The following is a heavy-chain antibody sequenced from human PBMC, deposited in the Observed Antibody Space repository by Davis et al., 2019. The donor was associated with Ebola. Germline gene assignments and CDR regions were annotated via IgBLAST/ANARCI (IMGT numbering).Heavy chain of an antibody. V-gene: IGHV4-59*01. D-gene: IGHD5-18*01. Sequence: GSLRLSCTVSGASINSYYWSWIRQSPEKGLEWIAYIYYNGNPYYNPSLKSRVTISVDTSKNQFSLRLSSVTAADTALYYCARANTGMVPPEIDSWGRGTLVTVSS. J-gene: IGHJ4*02. CDR1: GASINSYY. CDR3: ARANTGMVPPEIDS. CDR2: IYYNGNP.